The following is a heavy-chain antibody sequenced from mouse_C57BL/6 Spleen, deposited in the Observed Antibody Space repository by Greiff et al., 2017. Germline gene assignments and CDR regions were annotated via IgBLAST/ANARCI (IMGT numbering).Heavy chain of an antibody. D-gene: IGHD3-3*01. CDR2: ISSGGSYT. V-gene: IGHV5-6*01. J-gene: IGHJ4*01. CDR3: ARGDDYYAKDY. CDR1: GFTFSSYG. Sequence: EVKVVESGGDLVKPGGSLKLSCAASGFTFSSYGMSWVRQTPDKRLEWVATISSGGSYTYYPDSVKGRFTISRDNATNTLDLQMSSLKSEDTSMYYCARGDDYYAKDYWGQGTAVTVSS.